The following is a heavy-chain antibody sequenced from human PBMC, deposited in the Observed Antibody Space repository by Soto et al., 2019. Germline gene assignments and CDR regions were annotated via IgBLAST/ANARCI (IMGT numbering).Heavy chain of an antibody. CDR3: ARGPNWGSRFDS. CDR1: GGTFSGHA. Sequence: QVQLVQSGAEVKKPGSSVKVSCEASGGTFSGHAISWVRQAPGQGPEWMGGLIPLFGTTQHAQNFQDRVTITADKATSTAYMELTSLRFEGMAIYYCARGPNWGSRFDSWGQGTLVTVSS. V-gene: IGHV1-69*06. D-gene: IGHD7-27*01. CDR2: LIPLFGTT. J-gene: IGHJ4*02.